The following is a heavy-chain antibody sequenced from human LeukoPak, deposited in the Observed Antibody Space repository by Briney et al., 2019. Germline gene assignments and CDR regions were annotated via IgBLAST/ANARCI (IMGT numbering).Heavy chain of an antibody. CDR2: ISSNGGST. CDR3: VKDGGYSYGWGNLDY. D-gene: IGHD5-18*01. CDR1: GFTFSSYA. V-gene: IGHV3-64D*06. Sequence: GGSVRLSCSASGFTFSSYAMHWVRQAPGKGLEYVSAISSNGGSTYYADSMKGRFTISRDNSKNTLYLQMSSLRAEDTAVYYCVKDGGYSYGWGNLDYWGQGTLVTVSS. J-gene: IGHJ4*02.